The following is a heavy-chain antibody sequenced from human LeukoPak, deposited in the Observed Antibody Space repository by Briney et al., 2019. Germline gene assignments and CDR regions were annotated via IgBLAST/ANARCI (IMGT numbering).Heavy chain of an antibody. D-gene: IGHD5-18*01. CDR2: ITSSSDYT. J-gene: IGHJ4*02. CDR3: ATDSGSSYGSSNY. Sequence: PGGSLRLSCAASGFTFSDSYMSWIRQAPGKGLEWVSYITSSSDYTNYVDSVKGRFTISRDNAKNSLYLQMNSLRAEDTAVHYCATDSGSSYGSSNYWGQGTLVTVSS. V-gene: IGHV3-11*06. CDR1: GFTFSDSY.